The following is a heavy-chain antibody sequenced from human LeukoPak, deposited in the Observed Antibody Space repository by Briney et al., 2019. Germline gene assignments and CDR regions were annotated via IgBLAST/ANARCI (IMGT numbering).Heavy chain of an antibody. V-gene: IGHV3-30*18. J-gene: IGHJ4*02. D-gene: IGHD6-13*01. CDR2: ISYDGSNK. CDR1: GFTFSSYG. CDR3: AKLASPRGGIPDY. Sequence: GRSLRLSCAASGFTFSSYGMHWVRQAPGKGPEWVAVISYDGSNKYYADSVKGRFTISRDNSKNTLYLQMNSLRAEDTAVYYCAKLASPRGGIPDYWGQGTLVTVSS.